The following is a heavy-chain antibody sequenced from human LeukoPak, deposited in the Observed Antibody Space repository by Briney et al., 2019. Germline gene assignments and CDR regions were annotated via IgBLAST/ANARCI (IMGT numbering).Heavy chain of an antibody. J-gene: IGHJ3*02. CDR1: GGSISSGGYY. D-gene: IGHD5-18*01. V-gene: IGHV4-30-2*01. Sequence: SETLSLTCTVSGGSISSGGYYWSWIRQPPGTGLEWIGYIYHSGSTYYNPSLKSRVTISVDRSKNQFSLKLSSVTAADTAVYYCARRLPTAMVTVRGVNAFDIWGKGTMVTVSS. CDR3: ARRLPTAMVTVRGVNAFDI. CDR2: IYHSGST.